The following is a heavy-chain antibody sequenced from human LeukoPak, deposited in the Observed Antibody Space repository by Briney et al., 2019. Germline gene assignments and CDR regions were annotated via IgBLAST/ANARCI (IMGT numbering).Heavy chain of an antibody. J-gene: IGHJ4*02. CDR1: GFTFISYA. CDR3: ARDRDLGHFDY. D-gene: IGHD5-24*01. Sequence: GGSLSLSGPAPGFTFISYAMHWVRQPPGKGLEYVSAISSNGGSTYYANSVKGRFTISRDNSKDTLYLQMGSLRAEDMAVYYCARDRDLGHFDYWGQGTLVTVSS. V-gene: IGHV3-64*01. CDR2: ISSNGGST.